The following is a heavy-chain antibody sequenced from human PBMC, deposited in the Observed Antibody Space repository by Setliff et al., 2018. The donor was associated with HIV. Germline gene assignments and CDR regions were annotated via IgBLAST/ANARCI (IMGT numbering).Heavy chain of an antibody. CDR1: GGALRLNSYY. CDR3: ARHDCRVTSCYKDYYYYMDV. J-gene: IGHJ6*03. D-gene: IGHD2-2*02. V-gene: IGHV4-39*01. Sequence: LSLPFPFSGGALRLNSYYGGWIRQPPGKGLEWMGSIYYSGSTYYKPSLKSRVTISVDTSTNQFSLKLRSVTAADTAVYYRARHDCRVTSCYKDYYYYMDVWVKGTTVTVSS. CDR2: IYYSGST.